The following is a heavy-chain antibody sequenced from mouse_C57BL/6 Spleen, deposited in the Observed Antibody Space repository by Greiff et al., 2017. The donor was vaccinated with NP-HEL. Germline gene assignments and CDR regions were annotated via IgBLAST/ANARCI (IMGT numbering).Heavy chain of an antibody. J-gene: IGHJ2*01. Sequence: VQLQQSGPELVKPGASVKISCKASGYTFTDYYMNWVKQSHGKSLEWIGDINPNNGGTSYNQKFKGKATLTVDKSSSTAYMELRSLTSEDSAVYYCARHYYGSIYFDYWGQGTTLTVSS. CDR3: ARHYYGSIYFDY. D-gene: IGHD1-1*01. CDR2: INPNNGGT. CDR1: GYTFTDYY. V-gene: IGHV1-26*01.